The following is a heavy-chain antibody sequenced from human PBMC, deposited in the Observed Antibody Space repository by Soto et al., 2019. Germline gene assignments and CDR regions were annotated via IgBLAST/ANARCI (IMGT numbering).Heavy chain of an antibody. Sequence: QVQLQEWGAGLLKPSETLSLTCAVYGGSFSGYYWSWIRQPPGKGLEWIGEINHSGSTNYNPSLKSRVTISVDTSKNQLSLKLSSMTAADTAVYYCARKGGTSTSYWGQGTLVTVSS. CDR3: ARKGGTSTSY. V-gene: IGHV4-34*01. J-gene: IGHJ4*02. CDR1: GGSFSGYY. CDR2: INHSGST. D-gene: IGHD2-2*01.